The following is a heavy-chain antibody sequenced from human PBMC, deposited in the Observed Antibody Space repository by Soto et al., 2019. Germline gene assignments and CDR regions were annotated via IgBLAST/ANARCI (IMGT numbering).Heavy chain of an antibody. V-gene: IGHV3-21*01. CDR2: ISSSSSYI. CDR1: GFTFSSYS. CDR3: ARDISGWYAFDI. Sequence: GGSLRLSCAASGFTFSSYSMNWVRQAPGKGLEWVSSISSSSSYIYYADSVKGRFTISRDNAKNSLYLQMNSLRAEDTAVYYCARDISGWYAFDIWGQGTMVTVSS. J-gene: IGHJ3*02. D-gene: IGHD6-19*01.